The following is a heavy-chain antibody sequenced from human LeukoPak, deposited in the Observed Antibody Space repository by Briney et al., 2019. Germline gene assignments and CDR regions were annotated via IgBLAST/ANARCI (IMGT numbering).Heavy chain of an antibody. D-gene: IGHD4-23*01. V-gene: IGHV3-23*01. J-gene: IGHJ4*02. CDR1: GFTFSSYA. CDR3: AKPLEKYTYGGNFDY. CDR2: ISSSADST. Sequence: GGSLRLSCEASGFTFSSYAMSWVRQAPGKGLAWVSVISSSADSTYYADSVKGRFTISRDNSKNTLYLQMNNLRAEDTAVYYCAKPLEKYTYGGNFDYWGQGNLVTVSS.